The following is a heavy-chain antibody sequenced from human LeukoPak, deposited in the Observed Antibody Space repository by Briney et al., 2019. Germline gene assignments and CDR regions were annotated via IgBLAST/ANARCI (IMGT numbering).Heavy chain of an antibody. V-gene: IGHV3-66*01. CDR2: LQNIGST. CDR1: GFTVSSSS. D-gene: IGHD2-15*01. Sequence: GGSLRLSCAASGFTVSSSSMSWVRQAPGKGLEWISFLQNIGSTYYADSVRGRFIISRDNSKNTLYLQMNSLRAEDTAVYYCVRTWDYCFDYWGQGSLVTVSS. CDR3: VRTWDYCFDY. J-gene: IGHJ4*02.